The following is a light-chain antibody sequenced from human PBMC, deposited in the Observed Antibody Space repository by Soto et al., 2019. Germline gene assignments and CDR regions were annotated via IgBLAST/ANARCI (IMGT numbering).Light chain of an antibody. V-gene: IGKV3-20*01. Sequence: EIVLTQSPGNLSLSPGERATLSCRASQSFTSTSLAWYQQKPGQAPRLLISGASRRAAGVPDRFSGSGSGTDFTLTISRLESEDIAVYYCQQYDSSPRTFGQGTRVEIK. CDR2: GAS. CDR3: QQYDSSPRT. J-gene: IGKJ1*01. CDR1: QSFTSTS.